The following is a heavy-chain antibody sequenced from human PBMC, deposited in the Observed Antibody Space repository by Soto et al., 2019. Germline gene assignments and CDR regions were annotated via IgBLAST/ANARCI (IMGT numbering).Heavy chain of an antibody. CDR3: ERGTKKPANAIHEGR. D-gene: IGHD2-2*01. CDR1: GYTFTDYF. CDR2: INPNSGGT. V-gene: IGHV1-2*02. Sequence: VEMVQSGAEVKKPGASVRVSCKASGYTFTDYFIHWVRQAPGQGLEWMGWINPNSGGTTYAQKFQGRVTMTRDTSITTVYLDLRRLRSDDTATYYCERGTKKPANAIHEGRGGQGTLVAVSS. J-gene: IGHJ1*01.